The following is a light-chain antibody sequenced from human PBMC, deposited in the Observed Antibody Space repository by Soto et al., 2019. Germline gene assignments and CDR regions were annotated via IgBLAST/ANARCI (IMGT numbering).Light chain of an antibody. CDR2: TAS. CDR1: QSISRY. CDR3: QQRYTPPVT. Sequence: DIQMTQSPSSLSASVGDRVTITCRAGQSISRYLNWYQQKPGKVPMLLIYTASTLQSGVPSRFSGSGSETDFTLTISSLQQEDFATYYCQQRYTPPVTFGPGPKVDIK. J-gene: IGKJ3*01. V-gene: IGKV1-39*01.